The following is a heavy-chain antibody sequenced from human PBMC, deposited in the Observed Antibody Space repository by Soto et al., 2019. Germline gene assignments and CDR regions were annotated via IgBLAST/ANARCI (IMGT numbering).Heavy chain of an antibody. Sequence: SETLSLTCTVSGTSISSYYWSWIRQPPGKGLEWIANIHYSGTTNYNPSLESRVTISVDTSKNQFSLKLSSVTAADTAVYYCTREQTSTVVTQWGQGTLVTGSS. CDR1: GTSISSYY. D-gene: IGHD4-17*01. V-gene: IGHV4-59*01. CDR3: TREQTSTVVTQ. J-gene: IGHJ4*02. CDR2: IHYSGTT.